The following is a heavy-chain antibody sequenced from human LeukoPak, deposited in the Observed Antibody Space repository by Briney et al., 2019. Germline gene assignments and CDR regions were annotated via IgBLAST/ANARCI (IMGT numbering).Heavy chain of an antibody. CDR3: AKGPAAGQRYFQH. D-gene: IGHD6-13*01. Sequence: PGGSLRLPCAASGFTFSSYAMSWVRQAPGKGLEWVSAISGSGGSTYYADSVKGRFTVPRDNSKNTLYLQMNSLRAEDTAVYYCAKGPAAGQRYFQHWGQGTLVTVSS. V-gene: IGHV3-23*01. CDR1: GFTFSSYA. CDR2: ISGSGGST. J-gene: IGHJ1*01.